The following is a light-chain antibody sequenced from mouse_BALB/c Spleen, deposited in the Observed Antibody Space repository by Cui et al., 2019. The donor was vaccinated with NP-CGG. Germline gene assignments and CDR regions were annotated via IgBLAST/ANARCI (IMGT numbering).Light chain of an antibody. Sequence: QAVVTQESALTTSPGEIVTLTCRSSTGAVTTSNYANWVQEKPDHLFTGLIGGTNNRAPGVPARFSGSLIGDKAALTITGAQTEDEAIYFCALWYSNHWVFGGATKLTVL. J-gene: IGLJ1*01. CDR1: TGAVTTSNY. CDR2: GTN. V-gene: IGLV1*01. CDR3: ALWYSNHWV.